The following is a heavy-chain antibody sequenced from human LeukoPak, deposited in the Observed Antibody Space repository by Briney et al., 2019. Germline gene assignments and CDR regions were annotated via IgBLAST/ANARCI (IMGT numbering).Heavy chain of an antibody. V-gene: IGHV1-2*02. CDR3: ARDRWLRLGELSLYY. Sequence: ASVKVSCKASGYTFTGYYMHWVRQAPGRGLEWMGWINPNSGGTNYAQKFQGRVTMTRDTSISTAYMELSRLRSDDTAVYYCARDRWLRLGELSLYYWGQGTLVTVSS. D-gene: IGHD3-16*02. CDR1: GYTFTGYY. CDR2: INPNSGGT. J-gene: IGHJ4*02.